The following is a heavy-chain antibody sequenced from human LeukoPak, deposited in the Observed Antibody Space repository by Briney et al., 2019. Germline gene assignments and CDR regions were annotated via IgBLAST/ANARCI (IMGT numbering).Heavy chain of an antibody. CDR2: IWYDGSNK. CDR1: GFTFSSYG. Sequence: GRSLRLSCAASGFTFSSYGMHWVRQAPGKGLEWVAVIWYDGSNKYYADSVKGRFTISRDNSKNTLYLQMNSLRAEDTAVYYCAKVPQYYGSGSSPYYFDYWGQGTLVTVSS. V-gene: IGHV3-33*06. CDR3: AKVPQYYGSGSSPYYFDY. D-gene: IGHD3-10*01. J-gene: IGHJ4*02.